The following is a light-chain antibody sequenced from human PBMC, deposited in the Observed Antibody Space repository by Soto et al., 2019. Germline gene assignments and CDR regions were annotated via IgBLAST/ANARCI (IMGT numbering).Light chain of an antibody. CDR3: QKYDSAPFT. Sequence: DIQMTQSPSSLSASVGDRVTITCRASQDIGYFLTWYQQRPGKVPKLIIYSASSLFSGAPSRFSGSGSGTDFTLTIFDLQPDDGATYYGQKYDSAPFTFGPGTRVEIK. V-gene: IGKV1-27*01. CDR1: QDIGYF. J-gene: IGKJ3*01. CDR2: SAS.